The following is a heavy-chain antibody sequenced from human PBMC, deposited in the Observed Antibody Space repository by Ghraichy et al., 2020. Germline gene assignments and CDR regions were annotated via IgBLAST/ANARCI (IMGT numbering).Heavy chain of an antibody. V-gene: IGHV3-30*02. J-gene: IGHJ4*02. CDR2: IRNDGRAQ. CDR3: ARDDGVAEEDY. CDR1: GFTFSTYA. D-gene: IGHD2-15*01. Sequence: GGSLRLSCAASGFTFSTYAMHWVRQAPDKGLEWVAFIRNDGRAQCYTDSVKGRFAISRDNSKNTLFLQMNSLRTEDTAVYYCARDDGVAEEDYWGQGTLVTVSS.